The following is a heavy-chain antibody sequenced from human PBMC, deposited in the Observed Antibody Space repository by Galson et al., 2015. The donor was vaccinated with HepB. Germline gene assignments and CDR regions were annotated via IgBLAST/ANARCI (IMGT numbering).Heavy chain of an antibody. CDR3: AGGDGWVFNY. D-gene: IGHD5-24*01. Sequence: SLRLSCAASGFTFSTFWMSWFRQAPGKGLEWVANIIQDGSEKYSVDSVKGRFTISRDNAKNSLYLQMNNLRAEDTAVYFCAGGDGWVFNYWGQGTLVTVPS. V-gene: IGHV3-7*03. J-gene: IGHJ4*02. CDR2: IIQDGSEK. CDR1: GFTFSTFW.